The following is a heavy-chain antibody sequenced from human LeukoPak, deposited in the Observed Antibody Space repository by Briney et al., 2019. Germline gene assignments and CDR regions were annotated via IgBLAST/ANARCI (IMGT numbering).Heavy chain of an antibody. J-gene: IGHJ4*02. D-gene: IGHD6-19*01. CDR1: GGSISSSSYY. CDR3: ARDLSGKVIAVAFDY. CDR2: IYYSGST. V-gene: IGHV4-39*07. Sequence: PSETLSLTCAVSGGSISSSSYYWGWIRQPPGKGLEWIGSIYYSGSTYYNPSLKSRVTISVDTSKNQFSLKLSSVTAADTAVYYCARDLSGKVIAVAFDYWGQGTLVTVSS.